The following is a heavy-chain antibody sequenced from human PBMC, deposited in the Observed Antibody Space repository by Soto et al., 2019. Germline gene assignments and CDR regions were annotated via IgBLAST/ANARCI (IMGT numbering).Heavy chain of an antibody. D-gene: IGHD6-19*01. CDR2: INHSGST. CDR3: ARGGVAGTRIFDY. CDR1: GGSFSGYY. J-gene: IGHJ4*02. V-gene: IGHV4-34*01. Sequence: SETLSLTCAVYGGSFSGYYWSWILQPPGKGLEWIGEINHSGSTNYNPSLKSRVTISVDTSKNQFSLKLSSVTAADTAVYYCARGGVAGTRIFDYWGQGTLVTVSS.